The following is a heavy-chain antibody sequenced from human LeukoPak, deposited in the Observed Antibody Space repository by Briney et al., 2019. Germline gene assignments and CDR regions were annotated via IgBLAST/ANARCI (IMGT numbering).Heavy chain of an antibody. V-gene: IGHV3-23*01. CDR2: ISDSVSGGST. CDR1: GFTFNNYA. Sequence: GGSLRLSCAASGFTFNNYAMTWVRQAPGKGLEWVSTISDSVSGGSTYYADSVKGRFTISRDNSKNTLYLQMNSLSAEDTAVYYCAKDRTGYSYGYFLSPWGQGTLVTVSS. CDR3: AKDRTGYSYGYFLSP. D-gene: IGHD5-18*01. J-gene: IGHJ5*02.